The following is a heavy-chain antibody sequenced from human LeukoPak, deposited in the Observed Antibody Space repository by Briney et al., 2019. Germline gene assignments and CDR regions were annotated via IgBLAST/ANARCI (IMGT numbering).Heavy chain of an antibody. D-gene: IGHD3-3*01. CDR1: GFSLRTRGGG. Sequence: SGPTLVKPIQTLTLTCTFSGFSLRTRGGGVGWIRQPPGKALEWLSLIYWDDDKRYSPTLQSRLTITKDTSKNQVVLTMTNMDPVDTATYYCAHGTDYDFWSGSSGGFDYWGQGTLVTVSS. V-gene: IGHV2-5*02. CDR3: AHGTDYDFWSGSSGGFDY. J-gene: IGHJ4*02. CDR2: IYWDDDK.